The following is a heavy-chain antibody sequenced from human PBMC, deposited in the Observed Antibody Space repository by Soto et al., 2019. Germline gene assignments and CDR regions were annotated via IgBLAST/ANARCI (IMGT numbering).Heavy chain of an antibody. Sequence: SVKVSCKASGGTFSSYAISWVRQAPGQGLEWMGGIIPIFGTANYAQKFQGHVTISVDKSINTAFVQWSSLKASDSAMYYCARRSRRFGETYYGLDVWGQGTTVTVSS. J-gene: IGHJ6*02. CDR2: IIPIFGTA. CDR1: GGTFSSYA. V-gene: IGHV1-69*06. D-gene: IGHD3-10*01. CDR3: ARRSRRFGETYYGLDV.